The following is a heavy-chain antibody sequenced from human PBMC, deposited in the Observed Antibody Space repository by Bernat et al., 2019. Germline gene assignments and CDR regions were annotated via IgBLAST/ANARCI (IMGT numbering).Heavy chain of an antibody. CDR2: ISHDSGDR. D-gene: IGHD4-4*01. CDR1: GFTFSSHV. J-gene: IGHJ4*02. Sequence: EVQLVESGGGLVQPGGSLRLSCAASGFTFSSHVMHWVRQPPGKGPVWISRISHDSGDRNYADSVKGRFTISRDNAKNTLYLQMDSLRADDTALYYCVRDADYRVDYGGLGTLVTGSS. CDR3: VRDADYRVDY. V-gene: IGHV3-74*01.